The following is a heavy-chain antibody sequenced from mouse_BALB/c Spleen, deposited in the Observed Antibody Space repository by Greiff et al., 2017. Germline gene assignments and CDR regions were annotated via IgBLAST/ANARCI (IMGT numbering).Heavy chain of an antibody. Sequence: QVQLQQSGAELAKPGASVKMSCKASGYTFTSYWMHWVKQRPGQGLEWIGYINPSTGYTEYNQKFKDKATLTADKSSSTAYMQLSSLTSEDSAVYYCARSYDYDPLDYWGQGTTLTVSS. CDR2: INPSTGYT. CDR3: ARSYDYDPLDY. J-gene: IGHJ2*01. CDR1: GYTFTSYW. V-gene: IGHV1-7*01. D-gene: IGHD2-4*01.